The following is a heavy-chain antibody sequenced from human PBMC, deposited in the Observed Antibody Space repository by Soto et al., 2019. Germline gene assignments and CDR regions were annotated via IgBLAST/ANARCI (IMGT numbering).Heavy chain of an antibody. Sequence: SETLSLTCTVSGGSISSGGYYWSWIRQHPGKGLEWIGYIYYSGSTYYNPSLKSRVTISVDTSKNQFSLKLSSVTAADTAVYYCARATSPGFSPPDYWGQGTLVTVSS. CDR2: IYYSGST. D-gene: IGHD3-3*01. CDR3: ARATSPGFSPPDY. J-gene: IGHJ4*02. V-gene: IGHV4-31*03. CDR1: GGSISSGGYY.